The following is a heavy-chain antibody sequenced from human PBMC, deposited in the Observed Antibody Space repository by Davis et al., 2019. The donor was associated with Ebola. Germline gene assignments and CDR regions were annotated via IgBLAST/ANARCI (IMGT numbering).Heavy chain of an antibody. CDR3: TTPGGQDSGYDVFDI. J-gene: IGHJ3*02. V-gene: IGHV1-46*03. Sequence: ASVNVSCQASGYTFTNYYMHWVRQAPRQGLEWMGMINPNDGRTIYAQKFQGRVTVTRDTSTTTVYMDLSSLRSEDTALYYCTTPGGQDSGYDVFDIWSQGTMVTVSS. CDR1: GYTFTNYY. CDR2: INPNDGRT. D-gene: IGHD5-12*01.